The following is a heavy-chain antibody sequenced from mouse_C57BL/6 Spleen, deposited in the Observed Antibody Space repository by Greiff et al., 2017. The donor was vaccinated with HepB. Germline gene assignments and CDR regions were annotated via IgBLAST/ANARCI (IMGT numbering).Heavy chain of an antibody. CDR2: ISYDGSN. CDR1: GYSITSGYY. D-gene: IGHD2-1*01. J-gene: IGHJ3*01. Sequence: EVQLQESGPGLVKPSQSLSLTCSVTGYSITSGYYWNWIRQFPGNKLEWMGYISYDGSNNYNPSLKNRISITRDTSKNQFFLKLNSVTTEDTATYYCARDQLPAYWGQGTLVTVSA. V-gene: IGHV3-6*01. CDR3: ARDQLPAY.